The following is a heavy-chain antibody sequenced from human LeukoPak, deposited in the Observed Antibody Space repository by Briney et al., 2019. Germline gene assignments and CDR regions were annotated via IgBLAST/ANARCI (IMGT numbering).Heavy chain of an antibody. CDR2: INHSGDT. CDR3: ARGNCVNGVCYLDY. Sequence: ETLSLTGVVFNMSFNDYYWTWIRQPPGKGLEWIGEINHSGDTSYNPSLKRRLTISVDTSKNQFSLELTTVSAADTAVYYCARGNCVNGVCYLDYWGQGNLVTVSS. V-gene: IGHV4-34*01. D-gene: IGHD2-8*01. CDR1: NMSFNDYY. J-gene: IGHJ4*02.